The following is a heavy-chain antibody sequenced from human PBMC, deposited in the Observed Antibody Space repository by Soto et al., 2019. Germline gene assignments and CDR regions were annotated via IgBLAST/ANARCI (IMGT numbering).Heavy chain of an antibody. J-gene: IGHJ4*02. CDR3: ARVGSSGWYDY. V-gene: IGHV4-59*01. CDR2: IYYSDST. D-gene: IGHD6-19*01. Sequence: PSETLSLTCTVSGGSLSSYYWSWIRQSPGKGLENLGYIYYSDSTNYNPSLKSRVTISVDTSKNQFSLKLSSVTAADTAVYYCARVGSSGWYDYWGQGTLVTVSS. CDR1: GGSLSSYY.